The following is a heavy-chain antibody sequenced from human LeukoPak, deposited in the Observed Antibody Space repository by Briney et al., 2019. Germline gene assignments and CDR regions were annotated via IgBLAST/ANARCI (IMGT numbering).Heavy chain of an antibody. Sequence: GGSLRLSCAASGFTFNSFGMHWVRQAPGKGLEWVAVISYDGSNKYSADSVKGRFTISRDNSKNTLYLQMSSLRAEDTAVYYCVKDLRVGGDYWGQGTLVTVSS. CDR3: VKDLRVGGDY. D-gene: IGHD3-16*01. J-gene: IGHJ4*02. CDR2: ISYDGSNK. V-gene: IGHV3-30*18. CDR1: GFTFNSFG.